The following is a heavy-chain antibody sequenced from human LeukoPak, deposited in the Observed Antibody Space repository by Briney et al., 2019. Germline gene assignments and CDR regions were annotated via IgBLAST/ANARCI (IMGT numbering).Heavy chain of an antibody. CDR2: LSYDANE. V-gene: IGHV3-30-3*01. CDR1: GFTFSSYA. D-gene: IGHD3-22*01. J-gene: IGHJ3*02. Sequence: GSSLRLSCAASGFTFSSYAMHWVRQAPGKGLDLEWVTVLSYDANEYYADSVKGRFTISRDISKNTLYLQMNSPRGDDTAVYYWARGGFPDSRGYGLGSFDNWGQGTMVTVSS. CDR3: ARGGFPDSRGYGLGSFDN.